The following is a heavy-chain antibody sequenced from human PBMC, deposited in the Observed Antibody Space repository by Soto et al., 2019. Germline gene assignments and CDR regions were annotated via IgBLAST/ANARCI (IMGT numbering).Heavy chain of an antibody. D-gene: IGHD7-27*01. J-gene: IGHJ4*02. Sequence: QVQLVESGGGVVQPGRSLRLSCAASGFTFSSYGMHWVRQAPGKGLEWVAVISYDGSNKYYADSVKGRFTISRDNSKNTLYLQMNSLRAEDTAVYYCAIHLGWGQGTLVTVSS. CDR2: ISYDGSNK. V-gene: IGHV3-30*03. CDR1: GFTFSSYG. CDR3: AIHLG.